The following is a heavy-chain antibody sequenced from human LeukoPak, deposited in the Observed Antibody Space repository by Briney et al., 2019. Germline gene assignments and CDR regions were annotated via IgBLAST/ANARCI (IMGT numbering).Heavy chain of an antibody. CDR1: GGSIGNYY. J-gene: IGHJ5*01. V-gene: IGHV4-4*07. CDR2: FPVSGSS. D-gene: IGHD1-26*01. CDR3: ARDRTSKWERDWFAP. Sequence: SETLSLLCIVSGGSIGNYYGSWSRQSAGKAREWIGCFPVSGSSISNPSLNGRVTMALVTSKNQFSLKLPSVTAADTAVYYCARDRTSKWERDWFAPWGQGTVVTVSS.